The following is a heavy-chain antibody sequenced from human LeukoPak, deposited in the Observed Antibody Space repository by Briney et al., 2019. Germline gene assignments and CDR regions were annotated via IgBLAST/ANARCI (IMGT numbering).Heavy chain of an antibody. CDR3: ARGSEVVTSPFDY. D-gene: IGHD5-12*01. V-gene: IGHV4-34*01. Sequence: LSCAASGFTVSSNYMSWVRQPPGKGLEWIGEINHSGSTNYNPSLKSRVTISVDTSKNQFSLKLSSVTAADTAVYYCARGSEVVTSPFDYWGQGTLVTVSS. CDR2: INHSGST. J-gene: IGHJ4*02. CDR1: GFTVSSNY.